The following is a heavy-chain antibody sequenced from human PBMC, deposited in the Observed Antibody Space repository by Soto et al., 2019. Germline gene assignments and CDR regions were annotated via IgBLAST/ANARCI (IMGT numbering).Heavy chain of an antibody. V-gene: IGHV1-8*01. D-gene: IGHD2-2*01. CDR3: ERMIPQKLRYCISTSCPEYYYYGMDV. Sequence: QVQLVQSGAEVKKLGASVKVSCKASGYTFTSYDINWVRQATGQGLEWMGWMNPNSGNTGYAQKFQGRVTMTRNTSISTACMELSSLRSDDTAVYYCERMIPQKLRYCISTSCPEYYYYGMDVWGQGTTVTVSS. CDR1: GYTFTSYD. CDR2: MNPNSGNT. J-gene: IGHJ6*02.